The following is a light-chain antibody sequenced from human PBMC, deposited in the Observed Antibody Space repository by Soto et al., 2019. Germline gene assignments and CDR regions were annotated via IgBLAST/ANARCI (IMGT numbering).Light chain of an antibody. J-gene: IGLJ2*01. V-gene: IGLV2-8*01. CDR1: SSDVGGYNY. CDR3: SSHAGSNLVV. Sequence: QSALTQPPSASGSPGQSVTISCTGTSSDVGGYNYVSWYQQHPGKAPKLMIYEVNKRPSGVPDRFSGSKSGNTASLTVSGLQAEDEADYYCSSHAGSNLVVFGGGTKLTVL. CDR2: EVN.